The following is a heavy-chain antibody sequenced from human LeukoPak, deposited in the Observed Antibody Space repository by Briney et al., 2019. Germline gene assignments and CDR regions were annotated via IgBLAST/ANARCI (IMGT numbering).Heavy chain of an antibody. D-gene: IGHD3-9*01. CDR3: AKGEDYDILTGYRELDY. CDR1: GFTFISYA. CDR2: ISGNGVST. V-gene: IGHV3-23*01. Sequence: GSLRLSCAASGFTFISYAMSWVRQAPGKGLEWVSSISGNGVSTYYADSVKGRFTISRDNSKNTVYLQMNSLRAEDTAVYYCAKGEDYDILTGYRELDYWGQGTLVTVPS. J-gene: IGHJ4*02.